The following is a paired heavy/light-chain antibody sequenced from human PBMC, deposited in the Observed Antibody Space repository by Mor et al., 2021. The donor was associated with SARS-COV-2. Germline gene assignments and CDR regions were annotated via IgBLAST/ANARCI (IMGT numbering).Heavy chain of an antibody. D-gene: IGHD3-22*01. CDR1: GLTFSSYA. Sequence: EEQLLESGGGLIEPGWSLKLSCAASGLTFSSYAMGWVRQVPGKGLEWVSGLSRSDGTTYYADSVKGRFTISRDNSKNTLYLQMNSLRAEDTAIYYCGKFGSHYERSAYDFVTDWYLDLWGRGTLVTVSS. CDR3: GKFGSHYERSAYDFVTDWYLDL. CDR2: LSRSDGTT. J-gene: IGHJ2*01. V-gene: IGHV3-23*01.
Light chain of an antibody. J-gene: IGKJ3*01. CDR1: QTIIRTY. CDR2: GTS. CDR3: QHYGNSPPLT. V-gene: IGKV3-20*01. Sequence: EIVLTQSPGTLSLSPGERATLSCRASQTIIRTYLAWYQQKPGQAPRLLIYGTSTRATGIPDRFSGSGSGTDFTLTISRLETEDFAVYYCQHYGNSPPLTFGPGTKVDIK.